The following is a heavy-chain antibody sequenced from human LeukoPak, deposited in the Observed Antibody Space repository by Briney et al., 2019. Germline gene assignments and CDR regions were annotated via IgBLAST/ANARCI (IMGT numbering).Heavy chain of an antibody. J-gene: IGHJ5*02. Sequence: GASVKVSCKASGYTFTSYGISWVRQAPGQGLEWMGWISAYNGNTNYAQKLQGRVTMTTDTSTSTAYMELRSLRSDDTAVYYCARDLAVGDFWSGYYWWFDPWGQGTLVTVSS. D-gene: IGHD3-3*01. CDR1: GYTFTSYG. CDR3: ARDLAVGDFWSGYYWWFDP. CDR2: ISAYNGNT. V-gene: IGHV1-18*01.